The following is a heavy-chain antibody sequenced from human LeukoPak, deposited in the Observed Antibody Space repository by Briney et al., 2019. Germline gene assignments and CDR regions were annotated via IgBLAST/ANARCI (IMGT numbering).Heavy chain of an antibody. D-gene: IGHD3-10*01. J-gene: IGHJ4*02. Sequence: ASVKVSCKASGYTFTNYYMHWVRQAPGQGIEWMGIINPSGSSTSYAQKFQGRVTMTRDTSTSTAYMELSSLRSEDTAVYYCARDIFMVRGVITEVAFDYWGQGTLVTVSS. CDR3: ARDIFMVRGVITEVAFDY. V-gene: IGHV1-46*01. CDR1: GYTFTNYY. CDR2: INPSGSST.